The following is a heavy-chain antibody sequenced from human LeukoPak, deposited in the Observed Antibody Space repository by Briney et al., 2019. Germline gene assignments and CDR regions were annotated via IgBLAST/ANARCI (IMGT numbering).Heavy chain of an antibody. Sequence: SDTLSLTCAVSGYSITSSSWWGWIRQPPGKGLEWIGYIYHSGTTYYNPSLQSRVTMSVDTSKNQFSLKLSSVTAADTAVYYCARHYGPWGQGTLVTVSS. CDR2: IYHSGTT. CDR1: GYSITSSSW. D-gene: IGHD3-16*01. J-gene: IGHJ5*02. CDR3: ARHYGP. V-gene: IGHV4-28*01.